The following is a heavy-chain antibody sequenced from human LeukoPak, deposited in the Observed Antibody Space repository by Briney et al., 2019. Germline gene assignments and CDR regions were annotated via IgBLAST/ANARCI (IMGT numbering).Heavy chain of an antibody. V-gene: IGHV3-74*01. D-gene: IGHD4-17*01. CDR3: ALHINGDYESRFDP. Sequence: GGSLRLSCAASGFTFNNYWMHWVRQAPGKGLVWVSRINSDGSSTSYADSVKGRFTISRDNSKNTLNLQMNSLRAEDTAIYYCALHINGDYESRFDPWGQGTLVTVSS. CDR1: GFTFNNYW. J-gene: IGHJ5*02. CDR2: INSDGSST.